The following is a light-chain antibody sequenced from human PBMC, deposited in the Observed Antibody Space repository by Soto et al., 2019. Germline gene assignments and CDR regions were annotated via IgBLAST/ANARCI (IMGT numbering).Light chain of an antibody. Sequence: EIVLTQSPATLSLSPGERATLSCRASQSVSKYLAWYQQKPGQAPRLLIYDASNRATGIPARFSGSGSGTDFTLTISSLEPEDFALYYCQQRSIWPLTFGGGTKVEIK. CDR2: DAS. V-gene: IGKV3-11*01. J-gene: IGKJ4*01. CDR1: QSVSKY. CDR3: QQRSIWPLT.